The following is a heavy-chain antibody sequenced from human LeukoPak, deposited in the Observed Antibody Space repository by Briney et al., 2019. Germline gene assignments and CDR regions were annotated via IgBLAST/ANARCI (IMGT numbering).Heavy chain of an antibody. CDR1: GFTLSSYA. CDR2: ISYDGSSK. CDR3: ARGYGYVDY. Sequence: PGGSLRLSCAASGFTLSSYAMHWVRQAPGKGLEWVAVISYDGSSKYYADSVKGRFTISRDNSKNTLYLQMNSLRAEDTAVYYCARGYGYVDYWGQGTLVTVSS. V-gene: IGHV3-30*04. D-gene: IGHD5-18*01. J-gene: IGHJ4*02.